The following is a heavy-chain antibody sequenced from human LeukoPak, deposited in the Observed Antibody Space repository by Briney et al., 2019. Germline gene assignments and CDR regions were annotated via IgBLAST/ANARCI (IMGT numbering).Heavy chain of an antibody. CDR2: ISSSSSTI. Sequence: GGPLGLSCAASGFTFSSYSMNWVRQAPGKGLEWVSYISSSSSTIYYADSLKGRFTISRDDAENSLYLQMNSLRAEDTAVYYCARDSSVTAAPIDYWGQGTLVTVSS. V-gene: IGHV3-48*01. J-gene: IGHJ4*02. D-gene: IGHD2-2*01. CDR1: GFTFSSYS. CDR3: ARDSSVTAAPIDY.